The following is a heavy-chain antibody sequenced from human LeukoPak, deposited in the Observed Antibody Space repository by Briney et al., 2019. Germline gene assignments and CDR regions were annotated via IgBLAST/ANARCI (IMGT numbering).Heavy chain of an antibody. CDR3: ARGGGYSNTSPYYYMDV. CDR1: GGSISSGDYY. D-gene: IGHD6-6*01. Sequence: NPSQTLSLTCTVSGGSISSGDYYWSWIRQPAGKGLEWIGRIYSSGSTNYNPSLKSRVTMSIDMSKNQVSLKLSSVTAAGTAVYYCARGGGYSNTSPYYYMDVWGKGTTVTVSS. J-gene: IGHJ6*03. CDR2: IYSSGST. V-gene: IGHV4-61*02.